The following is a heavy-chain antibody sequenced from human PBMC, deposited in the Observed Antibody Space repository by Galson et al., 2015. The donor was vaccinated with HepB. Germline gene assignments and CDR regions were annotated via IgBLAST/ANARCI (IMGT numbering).Heavy chain of an antibody. CDR3: ARVFPRSHSSWPDYFYYFALDV. V-gene: IGHV3-48*03. J-gene: IGHJ6*02. D-gene: IGHD6-13*01. Sequence: SLRLSCAASGFTFSSSEMNWVRQAPGKGLEWVSYISNSGTITYYSDSVKGRFSISRDNAKNSLYLQMNSLRTEDTAVYYCARVFPRSHSSWPDYFYYFALDVWGHGTTVTVSS. CDR1: GFTFSSSE. CDR2: ISNSGTIT.